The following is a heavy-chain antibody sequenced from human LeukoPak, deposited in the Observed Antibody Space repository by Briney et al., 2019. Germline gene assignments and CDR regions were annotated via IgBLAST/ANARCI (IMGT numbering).Heavy chain of an antibody. CDR3: ASWGSSGVVVTATRSNFDY. Sequence: PGRSLRLSCAASGFTFSSYAMHWVRQAPGKGLEWVAVISYDGSNKYYADSVKGRFTISRDNSKNTLYLQMNSLRAEDTAVYYCASWGSSGVVVTATRSNFDYWGQGTLVTVSS. CDR1: GFTFSSYA. J-gene: IGHJ4*02. CDR2: ISYDGSNK. D-gene: IGHD2-21*02. V-gene: IGHV3-30-3*01.